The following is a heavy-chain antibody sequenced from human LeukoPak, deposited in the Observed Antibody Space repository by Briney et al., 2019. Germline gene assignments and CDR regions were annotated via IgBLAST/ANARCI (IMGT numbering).Heavy chain of an antibody. CDR2: INPSGGGT. CDR3: AREGSYYDSSGPYNWFDP. D-gene: IGHD3-22*01. J-gene: IGHJ5*02. Sequence: GASVKVSCKASGYTFTSYYMHWVRQAPGQGLEWMGIINPSGGGTRYAQKFQGRVTMTRDTSTSTVYMELSSLRSEDTAVYYCAREGSYYDSSGPYNWFDPWGQGTLVTVSS. CDR1: GYTFTSYY. V-gene: IGHV1-46*01.